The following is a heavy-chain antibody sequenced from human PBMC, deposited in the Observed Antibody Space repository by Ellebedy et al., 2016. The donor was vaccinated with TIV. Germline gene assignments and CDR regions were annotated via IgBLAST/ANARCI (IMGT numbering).Heavy chain of an antibody. CDR3: AAGVLRPDY. CDR1: GYTFTSYY. D-gene: IGHD3-3*01. Sequence: AASVKVSCKASGYTFTSYYIHWMRQAPGQGPEWMGMINPSGGNTNYVQKFQERVTITRDMSTSTAYMELSSLRSEDTAVYYCAAGVLRPDYWGQGTLVTVSS. V-gene: IGHV1-46*01. J-gene: IGHJ4*02. CDR2: INPSGGNT.